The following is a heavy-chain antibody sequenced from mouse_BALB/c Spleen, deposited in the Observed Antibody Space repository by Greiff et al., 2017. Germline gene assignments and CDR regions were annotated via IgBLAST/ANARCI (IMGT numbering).Heavy chain of an antibody. CDR2: INSNGGST. CDR3: ARDGYYIAY. V-gene: IGHV5-6-3*01. Sequence: EVQVVESGGGLVQPGGSLKLSCAASGFTFSSYGMSWVRQTPDKRLELVATINSNGGSTYYPDSVKGRFTISRDTAKNTLYLQMSSLKSEDTAMYYCARDGYYIAYWGQGTLVTVSA. CDR1: GFTFSSYG. D-gene: IGHD2-3*01. J-gene: IGHJ3*01.